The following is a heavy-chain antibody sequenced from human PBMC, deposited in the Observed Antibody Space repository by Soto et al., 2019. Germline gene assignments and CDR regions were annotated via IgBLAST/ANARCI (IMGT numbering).Heavy chain of an antibody. D-gene: IGHD2-2*01. V-gene: IGHV3-30*18. CDR1: GFTFSSYG. CDR2: ISYDGSNK. CDR3: AKDSVVMWYQLQEKYYYYGMDV. Sequence: AGGSLRLSCAASGFTFSSYGMHWVRQAPGKGLEWVAVISYDGSNKYYADSVKGRFTISRDNSKNTLYLQMNSLRAEDTAVYYCAKDSVVMWYQLQEKYYYYGMDVWGQGTTVTVSS. J-gene: IGHJ6*02.